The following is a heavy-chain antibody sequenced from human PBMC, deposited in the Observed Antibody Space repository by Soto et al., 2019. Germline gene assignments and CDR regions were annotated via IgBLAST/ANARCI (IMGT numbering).Heavy chain of an antibody. CDR1: GGSISSTSYY. J-gene: IGHJ4*02. CDR2: IYYSGST. CDR3: ARHKDYGDYYFDY. D-gene: IGHD4-17*01. Sequence: TDTLSVTFTVSGGSISSTSYYWAWIRQPPGKGLEWIGSIYYSGSTYYNPSLKSRVTISVDTSKNQFSLKLSSVTAADTAVYYCARHKDYGDYYFDYWGQGTLVTIS. V-gene: IGHV4-39*01.